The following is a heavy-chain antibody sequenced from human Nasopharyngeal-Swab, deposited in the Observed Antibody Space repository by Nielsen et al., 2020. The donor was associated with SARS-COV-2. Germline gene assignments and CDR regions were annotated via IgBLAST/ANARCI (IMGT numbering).Heavy chain of an antibody. D-gene: IGHD3-10*01. J-gene: IGHJ3*02. V-gene: IGHV3-48*02. CDR2: ISSSSSTI. CDR1: GFTFSSYS. CDR3: AREVFGEPQPDAFDI. Sequence: GESLKISCAASGFTFSSYSMNWVRQAPGKGLEWVSYISSSSSTIYYADSVKGRFTISRDNAKNSLYLQMNSLRDEDTAVYYCAREVFGEPQPDAFDIWGQGTMVTVSS.